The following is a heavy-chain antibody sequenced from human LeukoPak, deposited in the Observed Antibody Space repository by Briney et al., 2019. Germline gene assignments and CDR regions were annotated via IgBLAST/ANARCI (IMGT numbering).Heavy chain of an antibody. J-gene: IGHJ5*02. CDR3: ARHVYYYGSGSYWFDP. V-gene: IGHV4-34*01. CDR1: GGSISSYY. D-gene: IGHD3-10*01. Sequence: PSETLSLTCTVSGGSISSYYWSRIRQPPGKGLEWIGEINHSGSTNYNPSLKSRVTISVDTSKNQFSLKLSSVTAADTAVYYCARHVYYYGSGSYWFDPWGQGTLVTVSS. CDR2: INHSGST.